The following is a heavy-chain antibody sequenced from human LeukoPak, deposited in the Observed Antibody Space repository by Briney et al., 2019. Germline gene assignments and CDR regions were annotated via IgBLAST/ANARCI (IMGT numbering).Heavy chain of an antibody. J-gene: IGHJ4*02. CDR3: ARTIGTGPLGHFDY. V-gene: IGHV3-11*01. CDR2: ISSSAGTI. D-gene: IGHD3/OR15-3a*01. CDR1: TVTFSNSY. Sequence: GGSLRLSCVHSTVTFSNSYMSCIRHAPREGLEWISYISSSAGTILYADSVEGRFTVARDNTKNSLYLQMNALRADDTAVYYCARTIGTGPLGHFDYWGQGTLVTVSS.